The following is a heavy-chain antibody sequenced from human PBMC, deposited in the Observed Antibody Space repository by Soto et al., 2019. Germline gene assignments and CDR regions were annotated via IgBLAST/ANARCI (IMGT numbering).Heavy chain of an antibody. CDR3: ARHVTINWKLNWFDP. CDR1: GGYISSSSFH. D-gene: IGHD1-1*01. Sequence: SVTLSLTCTVSGGYISSSSFHWGWIRKPPGKGLEWIGTIYYSGSTYYNSSLKSQVTISVDTSKNQFSLNLISVTAADTAVYYCARHVTINWKLNWFDPWGQGTLVTVSS. J-gene: IGHJ5*02. V-gene: IGHV4-39*01. CDR2: IYYSGST.